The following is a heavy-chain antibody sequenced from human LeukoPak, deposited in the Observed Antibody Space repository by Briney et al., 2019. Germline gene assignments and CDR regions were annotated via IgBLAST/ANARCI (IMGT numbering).Heavy chain of an antibody. D-gene: IGHD2-2*01. V-gene: IGHV3-23*01. Sequence: PGGSLRLSCAASGFTFSSYAMGWVRQAPGKGLEWVSAISGSGGSTFYADSVKGRFTISRDNSRNTLYLQMNSLRAEDTAVYYCAKGLCSTSCYSVPDYVWGQGTTVTVSS. CDR2: ISGSGGST. J-gene: IGHJ6*02. CDR1: GFTFSSYA. CDR3: AKGLCSTSCYSVPDYV.